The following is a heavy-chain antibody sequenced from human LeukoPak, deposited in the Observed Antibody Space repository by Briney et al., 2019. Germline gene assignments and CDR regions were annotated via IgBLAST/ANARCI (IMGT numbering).Heavy chain of an antibody. V-gene: IGHV1-18*01. Sequence: ASVKVSCKASGYTFTSYGISWVRQAPGQGLEWRGWISAYNGNTNYAQKLQGRVTMTTDTSTSTAYMELRSLRSDDTAVYYCARGRLSHCSSTSCYLGPAVWWGQGTLVTVSS. CDR1: GYTFTSYG. D-gene: IGHD2-2*01. CDR2: ISAYNGNT. J-gene: IGHJ4*02. CDR3: ARGRLSHCSSTSCYLGPAVW.